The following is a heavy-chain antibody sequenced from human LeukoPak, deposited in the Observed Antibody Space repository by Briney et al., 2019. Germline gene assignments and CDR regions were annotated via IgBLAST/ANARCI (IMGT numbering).Heavy chain of an antibody. V-gene: IGHV3-30*18. Sequence: GRSLRLSCAASGFTFSSYGMHWVRQAPGKGLEWVAVISYDGSNKYYADSVKGRFTISRDNSKNTLYLQMNNLRAEDTAVYYCAKDLRVFVAAADYFDYWGQGTLVTVSS. D-gene: IGHD6-13*01. CDR1: GFTFSSYG. J-gene: IGHJ4*02. CDR2: ISYDGSNK. CDR3: AKDLRVFVAAADYFDY.